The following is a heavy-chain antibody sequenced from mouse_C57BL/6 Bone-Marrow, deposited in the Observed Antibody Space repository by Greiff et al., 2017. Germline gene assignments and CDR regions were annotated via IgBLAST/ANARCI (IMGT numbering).Heavy chain of an antibody. V-gene: IGHV1-59*01. CDR3: ARGYYGSSPPIDY. D-gene: IGHD1-1*01. CDR2: IDPSDSYT. Sequence: QVQLKQPGAELVRPGTSVKLSCKASGYTFTSYWMHWVKQRPGQGLEWIGVIDPSDSYTNYNQKFKGKATLTVDTSSSTAYMQLSSLTSEDSAVYYCARGYYGSSPPIDYWGQGTTLTVSS. J-gene: IGHJ2*01. CDR1: GYTFTSYW.